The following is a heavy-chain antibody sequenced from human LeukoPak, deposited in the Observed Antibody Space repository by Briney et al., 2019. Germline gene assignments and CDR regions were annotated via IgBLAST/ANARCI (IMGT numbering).Heavy chain of an antibody. CDR3: ARDRGLRYFDWLGGDYYMDV. V-gene: IGHV1-24*01. Sequence: ASVKVSCKVSGYTLTELSMHWVRQAPGKGLEWMGRFDPEDGETIYAQKFQGRVTMTADTSTDTAYMELSSLRSEDTAVYYCARDRGLRYFDWLGGDYYMDVWGKGTTVTISS. CDR2: FDPEDGET. J-gene: IGHJ6*03. CDR1: GYTLTELS. D-gene: IGHD3-9*01.